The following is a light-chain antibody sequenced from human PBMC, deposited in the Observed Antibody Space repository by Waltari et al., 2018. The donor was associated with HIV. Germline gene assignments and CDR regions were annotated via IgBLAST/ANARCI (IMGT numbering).Light chain of an antibody. Sequence: SYVLTQPPSVSVAPGKPARSTCGGNNIGSKSGHWYQQKPGQAPVLVIYDDSDRPSGIPERFSGSNAGNTATLTISRVEAGDEADYYCQVWDSSSDHVVFGGGTKLTVL. CDR1: NIGSKS. CDR3: QVWDSSSDHVV. J-gene: IGLJ2*01. V-gene: IGLV3-21*04. CDR2: DDS.